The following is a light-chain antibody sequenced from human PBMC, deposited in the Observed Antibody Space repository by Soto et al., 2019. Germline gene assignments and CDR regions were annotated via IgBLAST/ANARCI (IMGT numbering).Light chain of an antibody. V-gene: IGKV4-1*01. J-gene: IGKJ1*01. Sequence: DIVMTQSPDSLAVSLGERATINCKSSQSVLYSSNNKNYLAWYQQKPGQPHKLLIYWASTRESGVPDRFSGSGSGTDFTLTISSLQAEDVEVYYCQQYYSTPKEWKFGQGKKVEIK. CDR3: QQYYSTPKEWK. CDR1: QSVLYSSNNKNY. CDR2: WAS.